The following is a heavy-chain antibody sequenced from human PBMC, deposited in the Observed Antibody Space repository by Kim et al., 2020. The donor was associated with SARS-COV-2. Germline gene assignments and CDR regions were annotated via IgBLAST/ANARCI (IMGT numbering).Heavy chain of an antibody. CDR3: ARGKIRITMVRGVTGVASFDY. CDR2: INHSGST. J-gene: IGHJ4*02. CDR1: GGSFSGYY. D-gene: IGHD3-10*01. V-gene: IGHV4-34*01. Sequence: SETLSLTCAVYGGSFSGYYWSWIRQPPGKGLEWIGEINHSGSTNYNPSLKSRVTISVDTSKNQFSLMLSPVTAPDTAVYYCARGKIRITMVRGVTGVASFDYWGQGTLVTVSS.